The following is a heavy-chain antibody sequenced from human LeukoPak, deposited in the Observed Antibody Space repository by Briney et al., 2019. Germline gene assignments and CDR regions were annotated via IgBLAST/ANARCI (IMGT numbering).Heavy chain of an antibody. CDR3: ARCHYWAFD. V-gene: IGHV3-21*05. D-gene: IGHD2-15*01. Sequence: GGSLRLSCAASGFIFSDYSMNWVRQAPGRGLEWISYIGLASGFVSYADSVKGRFTISSDTARNSLFLQMDSLRVEDTAVYYCARCHYWAFD. CDR1: GFIFSDYS. J-gene: IGHJ4*01. CDR2: IGLASGFV.